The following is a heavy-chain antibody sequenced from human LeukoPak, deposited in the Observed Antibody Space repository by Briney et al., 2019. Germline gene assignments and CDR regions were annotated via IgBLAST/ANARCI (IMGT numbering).Heavy chain of an antibody. CDR3: ARDVGPSRFLEWLSPYDAFDI. CDR1: GGSISSYY. Sequence: ASETLSLTCTVSGGSISSYYWSWIRQPPGKGLEWIGYIYYSGSTNYNPSLKSRVTISVDTSKNQFSLKLSSVTAADTAVYYCARDVGPSRFLEWLSPYDAFDIWGQGTMVTVSS. CDR2: IYYSGST. D-gene: IGHD3-3*01. V-gene: IGHV4-59*01. J-gene: IGHJ3*02.